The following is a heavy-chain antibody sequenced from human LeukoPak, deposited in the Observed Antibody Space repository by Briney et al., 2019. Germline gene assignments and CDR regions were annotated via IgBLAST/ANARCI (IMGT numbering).Heavy chain of an antibody. CDR3: AKDDTSGWYDY. V-gene: IGHV3-11*01. CDR1: GFTFGDYY. J-gene: IGHJ4*02. Sequence: GGSLRLSCAASGFTFGDYYMSWIRQAPGKGLEWVSYISSSGSTIYYADSVKGRFTISRDNSKNTVYLQMNSLRAEDTAVFYCAKDDTSGWYDYWGQGTLVTVSS. D-gene: IGHD6-19*01. CDR2: ISSSGSTI.